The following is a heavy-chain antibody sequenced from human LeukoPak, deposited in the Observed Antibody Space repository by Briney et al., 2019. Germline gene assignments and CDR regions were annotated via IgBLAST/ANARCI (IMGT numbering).Heavy chain of an antibody. CDR3: ARGEAVTTGVDY. CDR2: INHSGST. CDR1: GGSFSADY. D-gene: IGHD4-11*01. Sequence: KPSETLSLTCAVYGGSFSADYWSWIRQPPGKGLEWIGEINHSGSTNYNPSLKSRVTISVDTSKNQFSLKLSSVTAADTAVYYCARGEAVTTGVDYWGQGTLVTVSS. V-gene: IGHV4-34*01. J-gene: IGHJ4*02.